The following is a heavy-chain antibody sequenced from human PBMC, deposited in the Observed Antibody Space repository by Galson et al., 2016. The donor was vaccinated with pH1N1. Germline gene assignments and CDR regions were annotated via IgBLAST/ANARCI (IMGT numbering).Heavy chain of an antibody. CDR2: IKQDGSEK. J-gene: IGHJ6*02. V-gene: IGHV3-7*01. CDR3: ARTGSAYDTYYYYYGMDV. D-gene: IGHD5-12*01. Sequence: SLRLSCADSGFTFSSYWMSWVRQAPGKGLEWVANIKQDGSEKYYVDSVKGRFTISRDNTKNSLYLQMNGLRAEDKAVYYCARTGSAYDTYYYYYGMDVWGQGTTVIVSS. CDR1: GFTFSSYW.